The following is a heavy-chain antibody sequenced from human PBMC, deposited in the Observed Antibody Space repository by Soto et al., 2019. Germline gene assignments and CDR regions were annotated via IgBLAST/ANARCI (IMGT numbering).Heavy chain of an antibody. J-gene: IGHJ4*02. CDR1: GASIRNYY. CDR2: GYYSGST. CDR3: ARDQNGSPHFDY. V-gene: IGHV4-59*01. Sequence: QVHLQESGPGLVKPSETLSLTCTVSGASIRNYYWSWIRQPPGKGLEWIGVGYYSGSTTYNPSLNGRVTMSVDTSKNQFSLKLTSVTAADTAVYYCARDQNGSPHFDYWGQGILVTVSS. D-gene: IGHD1-26*01.